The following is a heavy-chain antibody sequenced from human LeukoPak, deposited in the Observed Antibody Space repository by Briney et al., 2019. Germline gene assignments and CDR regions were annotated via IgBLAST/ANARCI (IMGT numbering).Heavy chain of an antibody. D-gene: IGHD3-22*01. CDR3: VRLRRNSDTSGFYYYYDF. Sequence: GGSLRLSCVASGYTFRSYSINWVRHAPGKGLEWVSSISVRSNYIYYADSVRGRFSISRDDARDSLYLQMNSLRAEDTAVYFCVRLRRNSDTSGFYYYYDFWGQGTLVTVSP. CDR2: ISVRSNYI. J-gene: IGHJ4*02. V-gene: IGHV3-21*01. CDR1: GYTFRSYS.